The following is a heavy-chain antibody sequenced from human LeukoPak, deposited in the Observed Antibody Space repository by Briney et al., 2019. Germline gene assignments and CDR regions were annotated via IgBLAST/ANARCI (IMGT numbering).Heavy chain of an antibody. Sequence: GGSLRLSCAASGFSFSSYAMSWVRQAPGKGLDWVSTISSSGGDTFYADSVKGRFTISRDNSRNTLYLQMNSLRAEDTAVYYCAKAVGSRWYYFDYWGQGTLVTVSS. V-gene: IGHV3-23*01. CDR2: ISSSGGDT. J-gene: IGHJ4*02. D-gene: IGHD6-13*01. CDR3: AKAVGSRWYYFDY. CDR1: GFSFSSYA.